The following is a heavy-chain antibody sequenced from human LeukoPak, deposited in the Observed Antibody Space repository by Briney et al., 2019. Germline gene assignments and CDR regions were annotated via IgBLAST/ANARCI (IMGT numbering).Heavy chain of an antibody. Sequence: GGSLRLSCAASGFTFDDYAMSWVRQAPGKGLEWVSRNWNGGSTSYADSVKGRFTISRDNTKNSLYLQMTSLRAEDTAFYYCAREVATQDYYYYMDVWGKGTTVTVSS. CDR3: AREVATQDYYYYMDV. CDR1: GFTFDDYA. V-gene: IGHV3-20*04. D-gene: IGHD4-23*01. J-gene: IGHJ6*03. CDR2: NWNGGST.